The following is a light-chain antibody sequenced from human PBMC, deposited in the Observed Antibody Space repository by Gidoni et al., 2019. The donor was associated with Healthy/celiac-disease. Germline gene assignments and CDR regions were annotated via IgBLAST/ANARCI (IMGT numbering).Light chain of an antibody. V-gene: IGLV2-14*01. CDR1: SSDVGGYNY. CDR2: EVS. CDR3: SSYTSSSPCR. Sequence: QSALTQPASVSGSPGQSITISCTGTSSDVGGYNYVSWYQQHPGKAPKLMIYEVSNRPSGVSNRFSGSKSGNTASLTISGLQAEDEADYYCSSYTSSSPCRFGGGTKLTVL. J-gene: IGLJ3*02.